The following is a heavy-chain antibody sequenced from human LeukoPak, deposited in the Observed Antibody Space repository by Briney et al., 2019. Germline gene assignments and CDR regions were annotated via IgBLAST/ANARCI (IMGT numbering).Heavy chain of an antibody. CDR2: IYYSGST. Sequence: SETLSLTCTVSGGSISSSSYYWGWIRQPPGKGLEWIGSIYYSGSTYYNPSLKSRVTISVDTSKNQFSLKLSSVTAADTAVYYCARHEELLRNSDYWGQGTLVTVSS. V-gene: IGHV4-39*01. D-gene: IGHD1-26*01. CDR1: GGSISSSSYY. CDR3: ARHEELLRNSDY. J-gene: IGHJ4*02.